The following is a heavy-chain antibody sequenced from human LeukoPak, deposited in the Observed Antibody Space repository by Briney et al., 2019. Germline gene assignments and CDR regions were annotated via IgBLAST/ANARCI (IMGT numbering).Heavy chain of an antibody. Sequence: PGGSLRLSCAASGFTFDDYAMHWVRQAPGKGLEWVSGISWNSGSIGYADSVKGRFTISRDNAKNSLYLQMNSLRAEDTALYYCAKGKGDYYGSGSQYYFDYWGQGTLVTVSS. CDR1: GFTFDDYA. V-gene: IGHV3-9*01. D-gene: IGHD3-10*01. CDR3: AKGKGDYYGSGSQYYFDY. CDR2: ISWNSGSI. J-gene: IGHJ4*02.